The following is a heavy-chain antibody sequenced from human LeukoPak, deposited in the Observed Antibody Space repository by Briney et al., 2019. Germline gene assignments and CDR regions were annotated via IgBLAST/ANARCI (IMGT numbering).Heavy chain of an antibody. V-gene: IGHV4-61*02. CDR3: VREVDGFWSAADW. D-gene: IGHD3-3*01. Sequence: PSQTLSLTCNVSGGSISSGSYFWGWIRQPAGKSLEWIGRVHTSGSTNYKPYLLGRITISLDTSKSQVSLKLMSVTAADTALYFCVREVDGFWSAADWWGQRTQVTVSS. CDR1: GGSISSGSYF. CDR2: VHTSGST. J-gene: IGHJ4*02.